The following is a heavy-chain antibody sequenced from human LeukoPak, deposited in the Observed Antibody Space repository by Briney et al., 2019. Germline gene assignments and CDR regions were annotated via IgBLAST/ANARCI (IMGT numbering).Heavy chain of an antibody. J-gene: IGHJ3*02. CDR1: GFTFSSYW. D-gene: IGHD3-22*01. CDR2: INNDGRST. V-gene: IGHV3-74*01. CDR3: ARDSAAGDSSGYYYEDAFDI. Sequence: PGGSLRLSCVASGFTFSSYWMHWVRQVPGKGLVWVARINNDGRSTSYAESVKGRFTISRDNAKNTLYLQMNSLRAEDTSVYYCARDSAAGDSSGYYYEDAFDIWGQGTMVTVSS.